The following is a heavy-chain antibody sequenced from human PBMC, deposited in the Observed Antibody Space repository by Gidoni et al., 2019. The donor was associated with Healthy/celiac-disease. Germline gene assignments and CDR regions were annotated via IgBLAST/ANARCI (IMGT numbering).Heavy chain of an antibody. J-gene: IGHJ4*02. CDR3: AGDHCGGDCYCDY. CDR1: GGSLSSYY. V-gene: IGHV4-59*01. Sequence: QVQLQESGPGLVKPSETLSLICPVSGGSLSSYYWSWIRQPPGKGLEYIGYIYYSGSTNYNPSLKSRVTISVDTSKNQFSLKLSSVTAADTAVYYCAGDHCGGDCYCDYWGQGTLVTVSS. D-gene: IGHD2-21*02. CDR2: IYYSGST.